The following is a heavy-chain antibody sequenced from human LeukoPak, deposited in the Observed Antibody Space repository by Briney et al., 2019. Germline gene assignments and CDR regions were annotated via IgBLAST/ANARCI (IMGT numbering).Heavy chain of an antibody. CDR2: ISGSGGST. CDR1: GFTFSSYA. Sequence: GGSLRLSCAASGFTFSSYAMSWVRQAPGKGLEWVSAISGSGGSTYYTDSVKGRFTISRDNSKNTLYLQMNSLRAEDTAVYYCAKDLVAARPTLNFDYWGQGTLVTVSS. V-gene: IGHV3-23*01. D-gene: IGHD6-6*01. J-gene: IGHJ4*02. CDR3: AKDLVAARPTLNFDY.